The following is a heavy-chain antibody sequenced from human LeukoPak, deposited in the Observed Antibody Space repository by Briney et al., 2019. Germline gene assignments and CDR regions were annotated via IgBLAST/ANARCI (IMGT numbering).Heavy chain of an antibody. CDR3: AKKKTDYSYPSSFDY. J-gene: IGHJ4*02. Sequence: GGSLRLSCEASGFTFSTFAMIWVRQPPGKGLEWVSSIFPSGGEIHYADSVKGRFTLSRDNSKNTLYLQMNSLRAEDTAVYYCAKKKTDYSYPSSFDYWGQGTLVTVSS. CDR2: IFPSGGEI. CDR1: GFTFSTFA. D-gene: IGHD4-11*01. V-gene: IGHV3-23*01.